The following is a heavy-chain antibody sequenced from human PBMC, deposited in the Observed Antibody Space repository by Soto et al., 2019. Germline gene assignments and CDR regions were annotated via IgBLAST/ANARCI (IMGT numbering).Heavy chain of an antibody. Sequence: EVQLLESGGGLVQPGGSLRVSCAASGFTFSSYDMNWVRQAPGKGLEWVSGISGSGGTTHYADSVKGRFTISRDNSRNTLYLQMHRLRDADTAVYYCAKGAGSDSGRYWGQGTLVTVSS. J-gene: IGHJ4*02. CDR2: ISGSGGTT. V-gene: IGHV3-23*01. D-gene: IGHD3-10*01. CDR1: GFTFSSYD. CDR3: AKGAGSDSGRY.